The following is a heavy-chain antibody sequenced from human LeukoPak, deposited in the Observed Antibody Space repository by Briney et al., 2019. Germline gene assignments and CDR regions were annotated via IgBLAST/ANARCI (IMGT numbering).Heavy chain of an antibody. CDR1: GFTFSSYG. CDR2: IWYDGSNK. D-gene: IGHD6-6*01. J-gene: IGHJ5*02. Sequence: SGGSLRLSCAASGFTFSSYGMHWVRQAPGKGLEWVAVIWYDGSNKYYADSVKGRFTISRDNSKNTLYLQMNSLRAEDTAVYYCAKDLRVGIAVRPIWFDPWGQGTLVTVSS. CDR3: AKDLRVGIAVRPIWFDP. V-gene: IGHV3-33*06.